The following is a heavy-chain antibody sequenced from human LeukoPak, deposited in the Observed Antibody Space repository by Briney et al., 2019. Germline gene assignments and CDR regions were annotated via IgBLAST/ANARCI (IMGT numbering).Heavy chain of an antibody. J-gene: IGHJ5*02. D-gene: IGHD3-16*01. V-gene: IGHV3-7*01. CDR1: GFTIGDYW. CDR2: IKQDGVEK. Sequence: GGSLRLSCAASGFTIGDYWMTWVRQAPGKGLEWVANIKQDGVEKSYVDSVKGRFAISRDNANNSIFLQMNSLRVEDTAIYYCVRDGGTDWYDPWGQGTLVSVSS. CDR3: VRDGGTDWYDP.